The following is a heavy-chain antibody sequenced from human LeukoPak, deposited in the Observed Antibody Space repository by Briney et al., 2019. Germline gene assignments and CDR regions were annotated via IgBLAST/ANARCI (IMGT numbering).Heavy chain of an antibody. Sequence: VKVSCKASVYTFTDYYLHWVRPAPGQGGEGMGLINPNSGCKNYAQKFQGRVTMTRDTSISTAYMELSRLRSDDTAVYYCERESTMVRGVTGIDYWGQGTLVTVSS. CDR1: VYTFTDYY. J-gene: IGHJ4*02. V-gene: IGHV1-2*02. CDR3: ERESTMVRGVTGIDY. D-gene: IGHD3-10*01. CDR2: INPNSGCK.